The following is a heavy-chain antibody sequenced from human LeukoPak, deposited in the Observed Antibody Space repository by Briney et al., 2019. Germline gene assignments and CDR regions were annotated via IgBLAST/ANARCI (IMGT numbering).Heavy chain of an antibody. CDR2: INPNSGGT. CDR3: ARDQGTFWGAFDI. V-gene: IGHV1-2*02. D-gene: IGHD3-16*01. Sequence: GASVKVSCKASGYTFTGYYMHWVRQAPGQGLEWMGWINPNSGGTNYAQKFQGRVTMTRDTSISTAHMELSRLRSDDTAVYYCARDQGTFWGAFDIWGQGTMVTVSS. J-gene: IGHJ3*02. CDR1: GYTFTGYY.